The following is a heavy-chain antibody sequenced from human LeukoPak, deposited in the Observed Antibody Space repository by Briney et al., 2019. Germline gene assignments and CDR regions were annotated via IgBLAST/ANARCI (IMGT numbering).Heavy chain of an antibody. CDR3: ARISESIAAAGADY. Sequence: SETLSLTCTVSGGSISSSSYYWGWIRQPPGKGLEWIGSIYYSGSTYYNPSLKSRVTISVDTSKNQFSLKLSSVTAADTAVYYCARISESIAAAGADYWGQGTLVTVSS. V-gene: IGHV4-39*01. CDR1: GGSISSSSYY. D-gene: IGHD6-13*01. J-gene: IGHJ4*02. CDR2: IYYSGST.